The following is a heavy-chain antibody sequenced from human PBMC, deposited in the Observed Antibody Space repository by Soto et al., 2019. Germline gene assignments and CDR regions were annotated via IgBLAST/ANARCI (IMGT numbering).Heavy chain of an antibody. Sequence: QVQLVQSGAEVKKPGASVKVSCKASGYTFTSYGISWVRQAPGQGLEWMGWISAYNGNTNYAQKLQGRVTMTTDTSTSTDYMELRSLRSDDTAVYYCARDARKWELKSLFDYWGQGTLVTVSS. CDR1: GYTFTSYG. CDR3: ARDARKWELKSLFDY. V-gene: IGHV1-18*04. D-gene: IGHD1-26*01. CDR2: ISAYNGNT. J-gene: IGHJ4*02.